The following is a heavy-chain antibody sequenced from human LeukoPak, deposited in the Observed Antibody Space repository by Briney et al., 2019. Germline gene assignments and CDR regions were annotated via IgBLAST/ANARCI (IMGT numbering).Heavy chain of an antibody. CDR3: AREPRITMVRGGWAFDI. J-gene: IGHJ3*02. V-gene: IGHV4-38-2*02. CDR2: IYHSGST. Sequence: PSETLSLTCAVSGYSISSGDYWGWIRQPPGKGLEWIGSIYHSGSTYCNPSLKSRVTISVDTSKNQFSLKLSSVTAADTAVYYCAREPRITMVRGGWAFDIWGQGTMVTVSS. CDR1: GYSISSGDY. D-gene: IGHD3-10*01.